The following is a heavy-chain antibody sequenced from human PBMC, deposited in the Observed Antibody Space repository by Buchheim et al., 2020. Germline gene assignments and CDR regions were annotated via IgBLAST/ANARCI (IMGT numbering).Heavy chain of an antibody. CDR2: IIPIFGTA. Sequence: VKQPGSSVKVSCKASGGTFSSYAISWVRQAPGQGLEWMGGIIPIFGTANYAQKFQGRVTITADESTSTAYMELSSLRSEDTAVYYCARDLGYCSSTSCYQNNWFDPWGQGTL. D-gene: IGHD2-2*01. CDR1: GGTFSSYA. V-gene: IGHV1-69*01. J-gene: IGHJ5*02. CDR3: ARDLGYCSSTSCYQNNWFDP.